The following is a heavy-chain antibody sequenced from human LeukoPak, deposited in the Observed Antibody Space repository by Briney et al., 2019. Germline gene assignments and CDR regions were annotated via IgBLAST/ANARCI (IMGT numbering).Heavy chain of an antibody. D-gene: IGHD3-22*01. CDR2: IIPILGIA. J-gene: IGHJ4*02. V-gene: IGHV1-69*04. CDR3: ARDRGGVGTMIVVAYY. CDR1: GGTFSSYA. Sequence: AASVKVSCKASGGTFSSYAISWVRQAPGQGLEWMGRIIPILGIANYAQKFQGRVTITADKSTSTAYMELSSLRSEDTAVYYCARDRGGVGTMIVVAYYWGQGTLVTVSS.